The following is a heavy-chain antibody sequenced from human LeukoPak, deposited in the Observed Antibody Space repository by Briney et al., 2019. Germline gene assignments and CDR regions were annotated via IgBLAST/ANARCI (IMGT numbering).Heavy chain of an antibody. D-gene: IGHD6-13*01. J-gene: IGHJ4*02. CDR3: ARASSSWYVEQSDY. CDR2: IIPIFGTA. Sequence: SVKVPCKASGGTFSSYAISWVRQAPGQGLEWMGGIIPIFGTANYAQKFQGRVTITADKSTSTAYMELSSLRSEDTAVYYCARASSSWYVEQSDYWGQGTLVTVSS. CDR1: GGTFSSYA. V-gene: IGHV1-69*06.